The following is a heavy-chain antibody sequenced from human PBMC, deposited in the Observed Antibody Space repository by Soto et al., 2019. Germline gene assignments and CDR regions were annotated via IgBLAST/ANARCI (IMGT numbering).Heavy chain of an antibody. J-gene: IGHJ4*02. Sequence: PGWSLRLSCVASGVTVTRQAMNWVRQAPGKGLEWVSVISGGGGSTYYADSVRCWFTISRDNSKNTLYLQMNSLRAEDTALYYCAHDSLYYYDNRAFDYWGQGTLVTVSS. CDR1: GVTVTRQA. CDR2: ISGGGGST. D-gene: IGHD3-22*01. CDR3: AHDSLYYYDNRAFDY. V-gene: IGHV3-23*01.